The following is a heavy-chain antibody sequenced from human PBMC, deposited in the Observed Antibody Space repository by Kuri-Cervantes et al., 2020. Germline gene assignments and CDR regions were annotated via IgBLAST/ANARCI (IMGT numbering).Heavy chain of an antibody. J-gene: IGHJ3*02. CDR1: GFTFSTST. CDR2: IGSGSSTI. D-gene: IGHD2-8*02. Sequence: GESLKISCAASGFTFSTSTMHWVRQAPGKGLEWVSCIGSGSSTIYYADSVKGRFTISRDNAKNSLYLQMNGLRAEDTAVYYCATGAGRGFDIWGQGTMVTVSS. CDR3: ATGAGRGFDI. V-gene: IGHV3-48*01.